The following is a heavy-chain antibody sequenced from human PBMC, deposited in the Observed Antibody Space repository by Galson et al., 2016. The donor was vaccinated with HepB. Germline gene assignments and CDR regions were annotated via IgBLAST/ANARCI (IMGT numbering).Heavy chain of an antibody. CDR2: INWNGGST. CDR3: ARATPYYDILTGYYNYYFDY. J-gene: IGHJ4*02. CDR1: GFKLDDYG. V-gene: IGHV3-20*04. Sequence: SLRLSCAASGFKLDDYGMSWVRQAPGKGLEWVSGINWNGGSTGYVDSVKGRFTISRDNAKNSLYLQMNSLRAEDTALYYCARATPYYDILTGYYNYYFDYWGQGTLVTVSS. D-gene: IGHD3-9*01.